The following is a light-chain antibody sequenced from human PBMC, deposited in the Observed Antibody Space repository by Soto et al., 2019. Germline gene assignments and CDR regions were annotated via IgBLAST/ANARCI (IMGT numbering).Light chain of an antibody. CDR1: SSDVGGYDY. Sequence: QSALTQPPSASGSPGQSVTISCTGTSSDVGGYDYVSWYQQHPGKAPKLMIYEVSKRPSGVPDRFSGSKSGTTASLTISGLQAEDEADYCCSSYRGSSGYVFGTGTQLTVL. CDR3: SSYRGSSGYV. CDR2: EVS. V-gene: IGLV2-8*01. J-gene: IGLJ1*01.